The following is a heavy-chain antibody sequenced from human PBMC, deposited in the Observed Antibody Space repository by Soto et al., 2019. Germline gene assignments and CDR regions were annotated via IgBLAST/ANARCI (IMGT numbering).Heavy chain of an antibody. V-gene: IGHV1-18*01. CDR3: ARDGYYYRSGSYTHYYYYGKDV. J-gene: IGHJ6*02. Sequence: ASVKVSCKASGYTFTSYGISWVRQAPGQGLEWMGWISAYNGNTNYAQKLQGRVTMTTDTSTSTAYMELRSLRSDDTAVYYCARDGYYYRSGSYTHYYYYGKDVWDQGTTVTVSS. D-gene: IGHD3-10*01. CDR1: GYTFTSYG. CDR2: ISAYNGNT.